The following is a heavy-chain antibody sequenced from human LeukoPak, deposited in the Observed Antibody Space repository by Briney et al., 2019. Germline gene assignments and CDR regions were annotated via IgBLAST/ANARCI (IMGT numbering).Heavy chain of an antibody. V-gene: IGHV5-51*01. Sequence: GESLKISCKGSGYSLTSYWIGWVRQMPGKGLEWMGIISPGDSDTRYSPSFQGQVTISADKSISTAYLQWSSLKASDTAIYYCARHSSSSGHDYWGQGTLVTVSS. CDR2: ISPGDSDT. CDR3: ARHSSSSGHDY. J-gene: IGHJ4*02. CDR1: GYSLTSYW. D-gene: IGHD6-6*01.